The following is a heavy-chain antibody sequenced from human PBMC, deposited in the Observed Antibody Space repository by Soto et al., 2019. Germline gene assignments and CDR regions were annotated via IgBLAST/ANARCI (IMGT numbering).Heavy chain of an antibody. D-gene: IGHD3-22*01. Sequence: GGSLRLSCAASGFTFKTYTMNWVRQAPGKGLEWVSAIIGSGTDTYYADSVKGRFTISRDNSKNTLYLQMLSLRAEDTAVYYCAKGSSGQYDSFDYWGQGTLVTVSS. V-gene: IGHV3-23*01. CDR1: GFTFKTYT. CDR2: IIGSGTDT. CDR3: AKGSSGQYDSFDY. J-gene: IGHJ4*02.